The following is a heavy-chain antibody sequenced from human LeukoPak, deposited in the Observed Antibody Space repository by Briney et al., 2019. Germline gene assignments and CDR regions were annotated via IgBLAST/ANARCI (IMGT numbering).Heavy chain of an antibody. D-gene: IGHD3-3*01. CDR1: GGTFSSYA. Sequence: GASVKVSCKASGGTFSSYAISWVQQAPGQGLEWMGGIIPIFGTANYAQKFQGRVTITADESTSTAHMELSSLRSEDTAVYYCARAAFATFVGAPPFDPWGQGTLVTVPS. V-gene: IGHV1-69*01. CDR2: IIPIFGTA. CDR3: ARAAFATFVGAPPFDP. J-gene: IGHJ5*02.